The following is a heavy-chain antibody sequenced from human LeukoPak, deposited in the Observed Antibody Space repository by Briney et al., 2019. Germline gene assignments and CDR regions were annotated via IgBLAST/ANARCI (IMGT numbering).Heavy chain of an antibody. CDR3: ARARVVGATYYYYMDV. J-gene: IGHJ6*03. D-gene: IGHD1-26*01. CDR1: GGSFSSYY. CDR2: IYYSGST. Sequence: SETLSLTCAVYGGSFSSYYWSWIRQPPGKGLEWIGYIYYSGSTNYNPSLKSRVTISVDTSKNQFSLKLSSVTAADTAVYYCARARVVGATYYYYMDVWGKGTTVTVSS. V-gene: IGHV4-59*01.